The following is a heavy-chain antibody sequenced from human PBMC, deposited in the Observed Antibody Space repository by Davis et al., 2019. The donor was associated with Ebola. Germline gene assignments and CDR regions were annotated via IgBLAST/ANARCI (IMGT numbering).Heavy chain of an antibody. V-gene: IGHV3-30*18. CDR3: AKDLDEGYHDFWRGYGTPTKSYYYYGMDV. Sequence: GGSLRLSCAASGFIFSHHAMHWVRQAPGKGLELVAVISYDGSNKYYADSVKGRFTISRDNSKNTLYLQMNSLRAEDTAVYYCAKDLDEGYHDFWRGYGTPTKSYYYYGMDVWGQGTTVTVSS. CDR1: GFIFSHHA. D-gene: IGHD3-3*01. J-gene: IGHJ6*02. CDR2: ISYDGSNK.